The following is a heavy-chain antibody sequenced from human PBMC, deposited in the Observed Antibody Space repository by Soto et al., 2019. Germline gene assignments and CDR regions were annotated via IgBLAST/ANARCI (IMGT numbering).Heavy chain of an antibody. Sequence: GGSLRLSCAASGFTFSSFWMTWVRQAPGKGLEWVANIKQDGSEKYYVDSVKGRFTISRDNARNSLFLEMKSLRSEDTAVYSCVRDRSGSYLEGFDYWGQGTLVTSPQ. CDR2: IKQDGSEK. CDR1: GFTFSSFW. CDR3: VRDRSGSYLEGFDY. V-gene: IGHV3-7*01. D-gene: IGHD1-26*01. J-gene: IGHJ4*02.